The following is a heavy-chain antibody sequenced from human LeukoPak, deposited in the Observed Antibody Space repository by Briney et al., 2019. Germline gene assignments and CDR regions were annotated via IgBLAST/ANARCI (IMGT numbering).Heavy chain of an antibody. CDR2: IRYDGSNK. CDR3: AKGSRDYGDYQSYYYYYYMDV. CDR1: GFTFSSYG. Sequence: PGGSLRLSCAASGFTFSSYGMHWVRQAPGKGLEWVAFIRYDGSNKYYADSVKGRFTISRDNSKNTQYLQMNSLRAEDTAVYYCAKGSRDYGDYQSYYYYYYMDVWGKGTTVTVSS. V-gene: IGHV3-30*02. J-gene: IGHJ6*03. D-gene: IGHD4-17*01.